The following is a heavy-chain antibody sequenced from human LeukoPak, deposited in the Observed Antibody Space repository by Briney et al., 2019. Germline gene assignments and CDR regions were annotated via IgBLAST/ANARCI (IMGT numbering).Heavy chain of an antibody. D-gene: IGHD2-15*01. J-gene: IGHJ5*01. CDR2: INPKSGVT. CDR3: ARQADNNWFDS. V-gene: IGHV1-2*02. CDR1: GYSCTDCY. Sequence: ASVKVSCKASGYSCTDCYLHWVRQAPGQALEWMGWINPKSGVTKYVQKFQGRVTMTRDSSISTAYMELSRLRSDDSAVFYCARQADNNWFDSWGQGTLVTVSS.